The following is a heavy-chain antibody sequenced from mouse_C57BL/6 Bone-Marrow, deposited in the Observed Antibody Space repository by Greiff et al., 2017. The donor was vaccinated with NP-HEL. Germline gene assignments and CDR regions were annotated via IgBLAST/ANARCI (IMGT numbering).Heavy chain of an antibody. V-gene: IGHV1-9*01. CDR1: GYTFTGYW. CDR3: ARSEAPLLWPYYYAMDY. CDR2: ILPGSGSS. Sequence: QVQLKESGAELMKPGASVKLSCKATGYTFTGYWIEWVKQRPGHGLEWIGEILPGSGSSNYNEKFKGKATFTADTSSNTAYMQLSSLTTEDSAIYYCARSEAPLLWPYYYAMDYWGQGTSVTVSS. D-gene: IGHD2-1*01. J-gene: IGHJ4*01.